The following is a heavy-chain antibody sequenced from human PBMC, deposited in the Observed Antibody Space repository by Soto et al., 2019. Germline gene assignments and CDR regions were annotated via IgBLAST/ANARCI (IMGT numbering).Heavy chain of an antibody. CDR2: IIPLFGTT. CDR3: ATARGTSWYNWFDP. CDR1: GGNFSDHG. V-gene: IGHV1-69*01. D-gene: IGHD2-2*01. Sequence: QVQLVQSGAELKKPGSSVKVSCKASGGNFSDHGISWVRQAPGQGLEWMGGIIPLFGTTNYAHKFKGRVTITADESTSTVYMELTSLTFEDTAIYYCATARGTSWYNWFDPWGHGTLVIVSS. J-gene: IGHJ5*02.